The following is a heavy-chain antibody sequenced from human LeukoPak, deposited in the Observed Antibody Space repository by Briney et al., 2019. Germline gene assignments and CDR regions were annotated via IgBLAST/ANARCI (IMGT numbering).Heavy chain of an antibody. CDR1: GFTFSSYA. D-gene: IGHD1-26*01. V-gene: IGHV3-30-3*01. Sequence: GRSLRLSCAASGFTFSSYAMHWVRQAPGKGLEWVAVISYDGSNKYYADSVKGRFTISRDNSKNTLYLQMNSLRAEDTAVYYWGRGGGELRLFDYWGQGTLVTVSS. J-gene: IGHJ4*02. CDR2: ISYDGSNK. CDR3: GRGGGELRLFDY.